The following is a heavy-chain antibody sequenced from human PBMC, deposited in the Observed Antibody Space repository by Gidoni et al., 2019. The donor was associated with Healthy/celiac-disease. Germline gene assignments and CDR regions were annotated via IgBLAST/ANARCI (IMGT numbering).Heavy chain of an antibody. Sequence: EVQLVESGGGWVQPGGSLRLACAASGFTFSSYEVNWVRQAPGKGLEWVSYISSSGSTIYYADSVKGRFTISRDNAKNSLYLQMNSLRAEDTAVYYCATRLSHDYWGQGTLVTVSS. CDR3: ATRLSHDY. J-gene: IGHJ4*02. D-gene: IGHD3-16*02. V-gene: IGHV3-48*03. CDR2: ISSSGSTI. CDR1: GFTFSSYE.